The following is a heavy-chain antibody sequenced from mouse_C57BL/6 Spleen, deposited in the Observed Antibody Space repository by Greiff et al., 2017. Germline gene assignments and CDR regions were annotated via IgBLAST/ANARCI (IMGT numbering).Heavy chain of an antibody. V-gene: IGHV1-82*01. CDR2: IYPGDGDT. CDR1: GYAFSSSW. D-gene: IGHD2-1*01. CDR3: ARGEDGNYGYAMDY. Sequence: QVQLQQSGPELVKPGASVKISCKASGYAFSSSWMNWVKQRPGKGLEWIGRIYPGDGDTNYNGKFKGKATLTADKSSSTAYMQLSSLTSEDSAVYVCARGEDGNYGYAMDYWGQGTSVTVSS. J-gene: IGHJ4*01.